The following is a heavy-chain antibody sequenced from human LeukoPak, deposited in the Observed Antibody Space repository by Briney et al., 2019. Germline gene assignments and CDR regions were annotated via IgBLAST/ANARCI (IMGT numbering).Heavy chain of an antibody. D-gene: IGHD5/OR15-5a*01. Sequence: SVRVSCKDSGGTFSSSAISWVRQAPGEGVEGVGGIIPLYGTMNYAEKLQGRVTITTEESTSTAYMELSSLRCEETGVYYCASSVYGNGYRMFDYWGQGTLVTVSS. V-gene: IGHV1-69*05. CDR1: GGTFSSSA. CDR2: IIPLYGTM. CDR3: ASSVYGNGYRMFDY. J-gene: IGHJ4*02.